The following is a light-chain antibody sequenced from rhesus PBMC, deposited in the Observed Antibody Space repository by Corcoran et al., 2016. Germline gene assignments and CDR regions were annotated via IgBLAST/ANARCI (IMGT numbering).Light chain of an antibody. CDR2: RAS. V-gene: IGKV1-69*01. J-gene: IGKJ4*01. CDR3: RQHDNYPLT. CDR1: QDISIW. Sequence: DIQMTQSPSSLSASVGDRVTITCRASQDISIWLAWYQQKPGKAPNLLIYRASNLETGVPSRFSGSGSGTDFTLTINSLQPEDIATYYCRQHDNYPLTFGGGTKVEIK.